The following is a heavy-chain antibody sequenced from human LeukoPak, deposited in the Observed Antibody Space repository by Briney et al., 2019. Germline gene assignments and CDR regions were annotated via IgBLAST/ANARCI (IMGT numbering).Heavy chain of an antibody. CDR1: GGSISSRNW. Sequence: KTSETLSLTCAVSGGSISSRNWWSWVRQPPGKGLEWIGEIYPSGSTNYNPSLKSRVTISVDKSKNQFSLKLSSMTAADTAVYYCARICSGGSCYVYGMDVWGQGTTVTVSS. V-gene: IGHV4-4*02. CDR2: IYPSGST. D-gene: IGHD2-15*01. J-gene: IGHJ6*02. CDR3: ARICSGGSCYVYGMDV.